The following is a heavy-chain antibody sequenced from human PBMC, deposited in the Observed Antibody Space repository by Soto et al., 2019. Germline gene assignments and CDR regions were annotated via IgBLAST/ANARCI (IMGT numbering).Heavy chain of an antibody. CDR1: GGSINSYY. V-gene: IGHV4-59*06. CDR2: IYYSGST. Sequence: SETLSLTCTVSGGSINSYYWNWIRQPAGKGLEWIGYIYYSGSTYYNPSLKSRVTISVDTSKNQFSLKLSSVTAADTAVYYCARSLGDSSGEYYYGMDVWGQGTTVTVSS. D-gene: IGHD3-22*01. CDR3: ARSLGDSSGEYYYGMDV. J-gene: IGHJ6*02.